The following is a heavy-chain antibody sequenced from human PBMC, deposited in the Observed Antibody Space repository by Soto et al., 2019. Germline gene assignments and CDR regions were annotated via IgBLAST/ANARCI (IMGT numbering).Heavy chain of an antibody. CDR2: ISGYNGNA. V-gene: IGHV1-18*04. D-gene: IGHD1-26*01. CDR3: AREVGAPFGSSGGMDV. Sequence: QVQLVQSGAEVKKPGASVKVSCKTSGYSFIDHGITWVRQSPGQGLEFMGWISGYNGNAYYAQKFQGRVSMTTDTRTTTGSMELRSLTSDDTAVYYGAREVGAPFGSSGGMDVWGQGTTVTVSS. CDR1: GYSFIDHG. J-gene: IGHJ6*02.